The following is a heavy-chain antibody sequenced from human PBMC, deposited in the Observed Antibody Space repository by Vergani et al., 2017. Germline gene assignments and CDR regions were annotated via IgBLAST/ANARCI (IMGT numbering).Heavy chain of an antibody. CDR3: AREELLWFGELSVSPYYYYYYMDV. CDR1: GFSFGDYA. V-gene: IGHV3-49*04. D-gene: IGHD3-10*01. CDR2: ITNKANGGTT. J-gene: IGHJ6*03. Sequence: EGQLVESGGGLVPPGRSLRLSCAASGFSFGDYAMTWVRQAPGKGREWVAFITNKANGGTTEYAASVKGRFTISRDNAKNSLYLQMNSLRAEDTAVYYCAREELLWFGELSVSPYYYYYYMDVWGKGTTVTVSS.